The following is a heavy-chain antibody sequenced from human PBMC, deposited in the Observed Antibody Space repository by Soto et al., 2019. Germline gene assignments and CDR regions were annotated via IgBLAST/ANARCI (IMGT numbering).Heavy chain of an antibody. D-gene: IGHD6-6*01. CDR2: IIPIFGTA. Sequence: GASVKVSCKASGGTFSSYAISWVRQAPGQGLEWMGGIIPIFGTANYAQKFQGRVTITADESTSTAYMELSSLRSEDTAVYYCAREKYSSSPEIFDYWGQGTLVTVSS. J-gene: IGHJ4*02. V-gene: IGHV1-69*13. CDR1: GGTFSSYA. CDR3: AREKYSSSPEIFDY.